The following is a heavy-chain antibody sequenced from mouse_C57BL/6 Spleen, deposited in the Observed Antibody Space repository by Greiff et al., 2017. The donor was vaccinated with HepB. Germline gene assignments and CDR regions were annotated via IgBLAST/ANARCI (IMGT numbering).Heavy chain of an antibody. D-gene: IGHD2-4*01. CDR2: INPNNGGT. Sequence: VQLQQSGPELVKPGASVKIPCKASGYTFTDYNMDWVKQSHGKSLEWIGDINPNNGGTIYNQKFKGKATLTVDKSSSTAYMELRSLTSEDTAVYYCARVHDYDERGYAMDYWGQGTSVTVSS. V-gene: IGHV1-18*01. CDR3: ARVHDYDERGYAMDY. CDR1: GYTFTDYN. J-gene: IGHJ4*01.